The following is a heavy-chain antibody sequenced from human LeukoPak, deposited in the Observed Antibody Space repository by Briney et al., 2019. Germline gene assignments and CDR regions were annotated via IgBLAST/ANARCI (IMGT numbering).Heavy chain of an antibody. CDR2: ISSSGSTI. D-gene: IGHD3-22*01. V-gene: IGHV3-48*03. Sequence: GGSLRLSCAASGFTFSSYEMNWVRQAPGKGLEWVSYISSSGSTIYYADSVKGRFTISRDDAKNSLYLQMNSLRAEDTAVYYCARDPTYDSSGYGAQYYFDYWGQGTLVTVSS. CDR1: GFTFSSYE. CDR3: ARDPTYDSSGYGAQYYFDY. J-gene: IGHJ4*02.